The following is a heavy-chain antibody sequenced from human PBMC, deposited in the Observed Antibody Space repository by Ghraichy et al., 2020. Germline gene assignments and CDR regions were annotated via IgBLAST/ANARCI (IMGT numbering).Heavy chain of an antibody. J-gene: IGHJ4*02. CDR2: IYSGGST. CDR3: ARAFFYDFWSGYYYDY. CDR1: GFTVSSNY. D-gene: IGHD3-3*01. V-gene: IGHV3-66*01. Sequence: GALRLSCAASGFTVSSNYMSWVRQAPGKGLEWVSLIYSGGSTYYADSVKGRFTISRDSSKNTLFLQMNSLRAEDTAVYYCARAFFYDFWSGYYYDYWGQGTLVTVSS.